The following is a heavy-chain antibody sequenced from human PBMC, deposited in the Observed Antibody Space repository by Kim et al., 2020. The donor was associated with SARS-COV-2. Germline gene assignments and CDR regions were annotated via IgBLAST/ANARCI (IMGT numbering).Heavy chain of an antibody. CDR1: GFSFYNYG. Sequence: GGSLRLSCAASGFSFYNYGMHWVRQAPGKGLEWVALILYDGSNKFYAESVKGRFTISRDNSKNTLYLQLNSLRTEDTAVYYCAKDLGGAAVDYWGRGTLVTVPS. D-gene: IGHD6-19*01. CDR3: AKDLGGAAVDY. CDR2: ILYDGSNK. V-gene: IGHV3-30*02. J-gene: IGHJ4*02.